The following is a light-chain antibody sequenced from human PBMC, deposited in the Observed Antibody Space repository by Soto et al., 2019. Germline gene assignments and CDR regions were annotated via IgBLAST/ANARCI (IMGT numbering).Light chain of an antibody. Sequence: ENVLTQSPGTLSLSPGERATLSCRASQSVSSNYLAWYQQKPGQAPRLLIYGASSRATGIPDRFSGGGSWTGFTLTISRLEPEDVVVYYCQQDGSSPRTFGQGTKVEIK. CDR2: GAS. J-gene: IGKJ1*01. CDR3: QQDGSSPRT. CDR1: QSVSSNY. V-gene: IGKV3-20*01.